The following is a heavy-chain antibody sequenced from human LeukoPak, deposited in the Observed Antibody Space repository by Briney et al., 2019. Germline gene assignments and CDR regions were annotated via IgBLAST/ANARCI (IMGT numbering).Heavy chain of an antibody. CDR2: IKSKTDGGTT. Sequence: TGGSLRLSCAASGFTFSNAWMSWVRQAPGKGLEWVGRIKSKTDGGTTDYAAPVKGRFTISRDDSKNTLYLQMNSLKTEDTAVYYCTTQFPPLGYCSSTSCYFQHWGQGTLVTVSS. J-gene: IGHJ1*01. CDR3: TTQFPPLGYCSSTSCYFQH. D-gene: IGHD2-2*01. CDR1: GFTFSNAW. V-gene: IGHV3-15*01.